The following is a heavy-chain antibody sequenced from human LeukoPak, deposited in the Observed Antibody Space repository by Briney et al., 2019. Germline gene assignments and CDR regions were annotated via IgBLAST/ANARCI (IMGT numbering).Heavy chain of an antibody. J-gene: IGHJ4*02. CDR1: GGSISSYY. CDR2: IYYSGST. V-gene: IGHV4-59*01. D-gene: IGHD5-18*01. Sequence: SETLSLTCTVSGGSISSYYWSWIQQPPGKGLEWIGYIYYSGSTNYNPSLKSRVTTSVDTSKNQFSLKLSSVTAADTAVYFCARTKSQLWSDYWGQGTLVTVSS. CDR3: ARTKSQLWSDY.